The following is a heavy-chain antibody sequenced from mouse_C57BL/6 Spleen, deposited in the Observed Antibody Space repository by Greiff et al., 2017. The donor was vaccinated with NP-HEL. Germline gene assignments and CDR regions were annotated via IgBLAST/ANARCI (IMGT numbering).Heavy chain of an antibody. J-gene: IGHJ4*01. CDR2: INYDGSST. Sequence: DVQLVESEGGLVQPGSSMKLSCTASGFTFSDYYMAWVRQVPEKGLEWVANINYDGSSTYYLDTLKSRFIISRDNAKNILYLQMSSLKSEDTATYYCARERDDYSYYAMDYWGQGTSVTVSS. CDR1: GFTFSDYY. V-gene: IGHV5-16*01. D-gene: IGHD2-4*01. CDR3: ARERDDYSYYAMDY.